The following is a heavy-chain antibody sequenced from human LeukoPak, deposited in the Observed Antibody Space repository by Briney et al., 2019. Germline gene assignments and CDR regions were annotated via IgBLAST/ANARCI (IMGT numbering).Heavy chain of an antibody. J-gene: IGHJ6*03. V-gene: IGHV1-46*01. CDR1: GYTFTSYY. CDR2: INPSGGST. D-gene: IGHD6-6*01. CDR3: ARSLAGRSYYYYMDA. Sequence: ASVKVSCKASGYTFTSYYMHWVRQAPGQGLEWMGIINPSGGSTSYEQKFQGRVTMTRDTSTSTVYMELSSLRSEDTAVYYCARSLAGRSYYYYMDAWGNGTTVTVSS.